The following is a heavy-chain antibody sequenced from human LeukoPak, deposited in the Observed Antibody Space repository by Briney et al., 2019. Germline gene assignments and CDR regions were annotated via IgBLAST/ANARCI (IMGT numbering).Heavy chain of an antibody. CDR3: AKEEIMTTVVSSFDY. CDR2: ISYDGSNK. V-gene: IGHV3-30-3*01. CDR1: GFTFSSYA. J-gene: IGHJ4*02. D-gene: IGHD4-23*01. Sequence: GRSLRLSCAASGFTFSSYAMHWVRQAPGKGLEWVAVISYDGSNKYYADSVKGRFTISRDNSKNTLYLQMNSLRAEDTAVYYCAKEEIMTTVVSSFDYWGQGTLVTVSS.